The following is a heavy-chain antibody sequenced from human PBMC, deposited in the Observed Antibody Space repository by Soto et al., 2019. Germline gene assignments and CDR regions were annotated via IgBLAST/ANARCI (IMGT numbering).Heavy chain of an antibody. Sequence: EVQLLESGGGLMQPGGSLRLSCAASGFSFSDYAMSWVRQAPEKGLEWVSGISGIGDRTYYADSVKGRFTISRDNSKNTLSLQMDSLRADDTAVYYCAIAYFYDTSGYNGYWGQGDLVTVSS. CDR1: GFSFSDYA. CDR2: ISGIGDRT. J-gene: IGHJ4*02. V-gene: IGHV3-23*01. CDR3: AIAYFYDTSGYNGY. D-gene: IGHD3-22*01.